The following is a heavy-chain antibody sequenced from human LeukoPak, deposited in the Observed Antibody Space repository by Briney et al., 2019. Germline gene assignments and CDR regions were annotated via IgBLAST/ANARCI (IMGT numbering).Heavy chain of an antibody. Sequence: GGSLRLSCAASGFTFSSYELNWVRQAPGKGLEWVSYISDTGSTIYYADSVEGRFTISRDNAKNSLYLQMNSLRAEDTAVYYCVTMGTITVIVDPSDYWGQGNLVTVSS. CDR2: ISDTGSTI. D-gene: IGHD3-22*01. CDR3: VTMGTITVIVDPSDY. J-gene: IGHJ4*02. V-gene: IGHV3-48*03. CDR1: GFTFSSYE.